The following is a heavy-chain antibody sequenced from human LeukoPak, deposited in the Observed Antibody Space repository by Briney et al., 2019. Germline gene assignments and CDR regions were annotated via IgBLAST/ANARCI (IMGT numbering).Heavy chain of an antibody. CDR3: ASSPDNRYFDP. Sequence: SETLSLTCSVSGGSISSSADYWGWIRQTPGQGLVWLGRRYYSGNTYSSPSLKGRVTISIDTSKNQFSLNLSSVTAADTAVYYCASSPDNRYFDPWGRGVLVTVSS. CDR1: GGSISSSADY. CDR2: RYYSGNT. V-gene: IGHV4-39*07. J-gene: IGHJ5*02. D-gene: IGHD1-14*01.